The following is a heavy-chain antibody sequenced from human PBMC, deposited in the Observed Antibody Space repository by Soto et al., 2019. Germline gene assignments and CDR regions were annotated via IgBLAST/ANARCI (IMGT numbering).Heavy chain of an antibody. CDR3: VRRVASGHRSWFDP. D-gene: IGHD2-21*01. CDR1: EDTFTHYD. J-gene: IGHJ5*02. Sequence: QVELVQSGAEVKKPGASVKVSCQASEDTFTHYDINWVRQATGQGLEWMGWMNPNTGNIDYAHKFQGRVTMTRDTSTRTVSMELRSLRSADTAVYYCVRRVASGHRSWFDPWGQGTLVTVSS. V-gene: IGHV1-8*01. CDR2: MNPNTGNI.